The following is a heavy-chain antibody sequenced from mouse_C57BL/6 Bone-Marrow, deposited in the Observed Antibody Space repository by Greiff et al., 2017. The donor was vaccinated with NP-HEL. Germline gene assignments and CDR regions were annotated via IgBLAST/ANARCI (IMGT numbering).Heavy chain of an antibody. D-gene: IGHD1-1*01. CDR3: ARGYGSSLWYFDV. V-gene: IGHV5-4*01. CDR2: ISDGGSYS. Sequence: EVQVVESGGGLVKPGGSLKLSCAASGFTFSSYSMSWVRQTPEKRLEWVATISDGGSYSYYPDNVNGRFTISSDNAKNNLYLQMSHLKSEDTAMYYCARGYGSSLWYFDVWGTGTTVTVSS. CDR1: GFTFSSYS. J-gene: IGHJ1*03.